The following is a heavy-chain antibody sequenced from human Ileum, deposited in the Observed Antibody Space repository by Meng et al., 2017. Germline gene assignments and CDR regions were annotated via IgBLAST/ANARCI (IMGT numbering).Heavy chain of an antibody. V-gene: IGHV3-30*04. D-gene: IGHD3/OR15-3a*01. J-gene: IGHJ4*02. CDR1: GFTFSDYA. Sequence: GGSLRLSCAASGFTFSDYAMHWVRQAPGKGLEWVAIISYDGSKKYYAESVKGRFTISRDNSKNTLYLQMNSLRPEDTAVYYCARDREDCFDYWGQGTLVTSPQ. CDR3: ARDREDCFDY. CDR2: ISYDGSKK.